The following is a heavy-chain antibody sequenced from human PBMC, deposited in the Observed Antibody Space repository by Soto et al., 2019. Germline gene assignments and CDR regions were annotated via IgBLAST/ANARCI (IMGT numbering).Heavy chain of an antibody. CDR1: GFTFSSYS. D-gene: IGHD2-21*02. V-gene: IGHV3-48*02. Sequence: GGSLRLSCAASGFTFSSYSMNWVRQAPGKGLEWVSSISSSSSTIYYADSVKGRFTISRDNAKNSLYLQMNSLRDEDTAVYYCARGVVVTAYDFDYWGQGTLVTVSS. J-gene: IGHJ4*02. CDR3: ARGVVVTAYDFDY. CDR2: ISSSSSTI.